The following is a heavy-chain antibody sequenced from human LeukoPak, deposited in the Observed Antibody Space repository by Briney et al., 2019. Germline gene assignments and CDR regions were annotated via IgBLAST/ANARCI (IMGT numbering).Heavy chain of an antibody. CDR2: ISYDGSNK. CDR1: GFTFSSYA. J-gene: IGHJ6*03. Sequence: GGSLRLSCAASGFTFSSYAMHWVRQAPGKGLEWVAVISYDGSNKYYADSVKGRFTISRDNSKNTLYLQMSSLKTEDTAVYYCARVFGDTLGWDYMDVWGKGTTVTVSS. CDR3: ARVFGDTLGWDYMDV. V-gene: IGHV3-30-3*01. D-gene: IGHD2-21*02.